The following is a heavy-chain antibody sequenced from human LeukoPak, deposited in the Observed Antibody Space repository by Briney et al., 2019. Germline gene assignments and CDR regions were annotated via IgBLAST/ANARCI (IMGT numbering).Heavy chain of an antibody. D-gene: IGHD6-6*01. J-gene: IGHJ4*02. Sequence: PSETLSLTCAVYGGSFSGYYWSWIRQPPGKGLEWIGEINHSGSTNYNPSLKSRVTISVDTSKNQFSLKLSSVTAADTAVYYCARGPVGYRIAARPRFDYWGQGTLVTVSS. CDR2: INHSGST. V-gene: IGHV4-34*01. CDR3: ARGPVGYRIAARPRFDY. CDR1: GGSFSGYY.